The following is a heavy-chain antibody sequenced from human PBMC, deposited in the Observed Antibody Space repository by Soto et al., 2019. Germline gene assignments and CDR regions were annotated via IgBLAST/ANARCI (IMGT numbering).Heavy chain of an antibody. Sequence: EVQLVESGGGLVQPGGSLGLSCAASGFTFSSYWMSWVRLAPGKGLEWVAHIKQSGSDRYYVDSVRGRFTISRDNAKNSLYLQMNSLRVGDTAMYYCASVKSRVASPWGQGTLVTVSS. V-gene: IGHV3-7*01. J-gene: IGHJ5*02. CDR3: ASVKSRVASP. CDR1: GFTFSSYW. CDR2: IKQSGSDR. D-gene: IGHD2-15*01.